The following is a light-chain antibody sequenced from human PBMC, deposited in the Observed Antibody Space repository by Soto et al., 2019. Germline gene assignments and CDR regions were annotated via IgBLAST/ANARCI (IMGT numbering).Light chain of an antibody. CDR2: GAS. V-gene: IGKV3-20*01. Sequence: EIVLTQSPGTLSLSPGERATLSCRASQSVSSSYLAWYQQKPGQAPRLRIYGASSRATGIPDRFSGSGSGTDFPLTISRLAPEDFAVYYCQQYGSSPPWAFGQGTKVEIK. CDR1: QSVSSSY. CDR3: QQYGSSPPWA. J-gene: IGKJ1*01.